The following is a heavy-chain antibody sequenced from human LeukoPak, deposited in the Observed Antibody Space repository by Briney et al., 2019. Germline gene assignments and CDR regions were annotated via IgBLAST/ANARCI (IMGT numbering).Heavy chain of an antibody. V-gene: IGHV4-59*01. Sequence: SETLSLTCTVSGGSISNYYWSWIRQPPGKGLEWVAYINYSGSTNYNPSLKSRVTISVDTSKNHFSLTLSSVTAADTAVYYCARFGGPHAFDIWGQGTMVTVSS. CDR3: ARFGGPHAFDI. CDR1: GGSISNYY. D-gene: IGHD3-3*01. J-gene: IGHJ3*02. CDR2: INYSGST.